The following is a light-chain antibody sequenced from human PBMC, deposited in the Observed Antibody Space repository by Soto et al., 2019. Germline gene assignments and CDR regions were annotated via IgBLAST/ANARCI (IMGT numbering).Light chain of an antibody. V-gene: IGKV3-15*01. J-gene: IGKJ4*01. Sequence: EIVMTQSPATLSLSPGETATLSFMASQSVAGNLAWYQQKPVQPPRLLIYGVSTRATGVPARFSGSGSETDFSLTISSLQIEDFALYYCQQSNNWPPLTFGGGTKV. CDR2: GVS. CDR3: QQSNNWPPLT. CDR1: QSVAGN.